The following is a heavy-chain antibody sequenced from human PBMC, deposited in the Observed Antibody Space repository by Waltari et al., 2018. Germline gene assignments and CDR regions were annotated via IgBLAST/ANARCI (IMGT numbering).Heavy chain of an antibody. CDR1: GDSIRRGGYY. Sequence: QVQLQESGPGLVKPSQTLSLTCSVSGDSIRRGGYYWTWIRQHPGKALEWVGFSYHSGSTSYNPSLKNRVTIESDTSKNEFSLRLTSMTAADTAVYYCARGILGATANSYYHHGMDVWGQGTAVTVSS. D-gene: IGHD3-3*01. V-gene: IGHV4-31*03. CDR2: SYHSGST. J-gene: IGHJ6*02. CDR3: ARGILGATANSYYHHGMDV.